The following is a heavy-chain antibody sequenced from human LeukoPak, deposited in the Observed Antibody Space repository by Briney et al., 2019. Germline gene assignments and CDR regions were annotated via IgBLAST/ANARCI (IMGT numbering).Heavy chain of an antibody. CDR2: ISKSTSYM. CDR1: GFTFSRYS. Sequence: GGSLRLSCAASGFTFSRYSMNWVRQAPGKGLEWVASISKSTSYMYYADSVKGRFTISRDNSKNTLYLQMNSLRAEDTAVYYCARRAGGYSHPYDYWGQGILVTVSS. D-gene: IGHD4-23*01. J-gene: IGHJ4*02. V-gene: IGHV3-21*04. CDR3: ARRAGGYSHPYDY.